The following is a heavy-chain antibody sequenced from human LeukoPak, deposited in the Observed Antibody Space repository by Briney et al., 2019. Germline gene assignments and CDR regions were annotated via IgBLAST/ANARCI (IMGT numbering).Heavy chain of an antibody. CDR2: ILSDGSST. CDR1: GFTFSDYW. J-gene: IGHJ5*02. V-gene: IGHV3-74*01. D-gene: IGHD2-2*01. Sequence: GGSLRLSCAASGFTFSDYWMVWVRQAPGKGLVWVSRILSDGSSTSYADSVKGRFTISRDIAKSTLYLQMNSLRAEDTAVYYCARVRITRANWFDPWGQGTLVTVSS. CDR3: ARVRITRANWFDP.